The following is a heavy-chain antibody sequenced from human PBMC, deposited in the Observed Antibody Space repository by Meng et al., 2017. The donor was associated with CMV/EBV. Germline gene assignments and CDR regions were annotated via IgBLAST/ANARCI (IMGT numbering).Heavy chain of an antibody. Sequence: GESLKISCVVSGLTVSSTYMSWVRQAPGKGLEWVSVIYSGGTSYHADSVKGRFTISRDNFKNTVFLQMNSLRAEDTAVYYCATGLGEDGGYTGDFWGQGTLVTVSS. V-gene: IGHV3-53*01. CDR3: ATGLGEDGGYTGDF. J-gene: IGHJ4*02. CDR2: IYSGGTS. D-gene: IGHD4-17*01. CDR1: GLTVSSTY.